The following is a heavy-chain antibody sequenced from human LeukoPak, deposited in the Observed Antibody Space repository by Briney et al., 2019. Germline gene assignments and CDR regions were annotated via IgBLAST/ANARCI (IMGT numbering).Heavy chain of an antibody. Sequence: PGGSLRLSCAASGFTFSNYWMTWVRQAPGKGLEWVANIKQDGSEKYYVDSVEGRFTISRDNAKNSLYLQMNSLRAEDTAVYYCARDLPPIGDLWGQGTLVTVSS. CDR2: IKQDGSEK. V-gene: IGHV3-7*01. CDR3: ARDLPPIGDL. CDR1: GFTFSNYW. J-gene: IGHJ4*02. D-gene: IGHD3-3*01.